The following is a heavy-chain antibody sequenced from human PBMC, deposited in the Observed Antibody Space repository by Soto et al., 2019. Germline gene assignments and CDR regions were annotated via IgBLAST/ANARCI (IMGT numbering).Heavy chain of an antibody. Sequence: QVQLVESGGGVVQRGESLRLSCAASGFTFSTYSMNWVRQSPGKGLEWVAVISYVGNRIYYADSVKGRFTISRDNAKNTMFLQMSGLRPEDTAIYYCARGLVVTAKGWFDLWGQGTQVTVSS. D-gene: IGHD2-21*02. V-gene: IGHV3-30-3*02. CDR1: GFTFSTYS. CDR3: ARGLVVTAKGWFDL. J-gene: IGHJ5*02. CDR2: ISYVGNRI.